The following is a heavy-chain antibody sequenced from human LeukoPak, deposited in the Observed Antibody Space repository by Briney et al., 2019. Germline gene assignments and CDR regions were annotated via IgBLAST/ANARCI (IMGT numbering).Heavy chain of an antibody. CDR3: ARRKENRIAAVRLRAFDI. Sequence: PSETLSLTCAVYGGSFSGYYWSWIRQPPGKGLEWIGEINHSGSTNYNPSLKSRVTISVDTSKNQFSLKLSSVTAADTAVYYCARRKENRIAAVRLRAFDIWGQGTMVTVSS. D-gene: IGHD6-13*01. CDR2: INHSGST. J-gene: IGHJ3*02. CDR1: GGSFSGYY. V-gene: IGHV4-34*01.